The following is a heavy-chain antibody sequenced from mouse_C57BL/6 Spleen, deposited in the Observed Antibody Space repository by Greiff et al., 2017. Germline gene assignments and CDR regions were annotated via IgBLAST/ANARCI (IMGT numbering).Heavy chain of an antibody. CDR2: IWSDGST. CDR3: ARHDDSGQAWFAY. V-gene: IGHV2-6-1*01. D-gene: IGHD2-4*01. J-gene: IGHJ3*01. CDR1: GFSLTSYG. Sequence: VHLVESGPGLVAPSQSLSITCTVSGFSLTSYGVHWVRQPPGKGLEWLVVIWSDGSTTYNSALKSRLSISKDNSKSQVFLKMNSLQNDDTAMYYCARHDDSGQAWFAYWGQGTLVTVSA.